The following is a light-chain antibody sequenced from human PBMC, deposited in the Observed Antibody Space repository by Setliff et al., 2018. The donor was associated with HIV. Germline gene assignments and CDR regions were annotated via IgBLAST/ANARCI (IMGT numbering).Light chain of an antibody. J-gene: IGLJ1*01. CDR2: DVT. CDR3: CSYAGSYTLLYG. V-gene: IGLV2-11*01. CDR1: SSDVGGYDS. Sequence: QSALTQPRSVSGSPGQSVTISCTGTSSDVGGYDSVSWFQQHPGKAPKLMIYDVTKRPSGVPDRFSGSKSGDTASLTISGLRAEDEADYYCCSYAGSYTLLYGFGTGTKVTVL.